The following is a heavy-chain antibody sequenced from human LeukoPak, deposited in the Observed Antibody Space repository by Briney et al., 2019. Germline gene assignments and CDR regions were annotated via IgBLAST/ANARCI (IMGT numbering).Heavy chain of an antibody. J-gene: IGHJ4*02. Sequence: ASVKVSCKASGYTFTSYGISWVRQAPGQGLEWMGWISAYNGNTNYTQKLQGRVTMTTDTSTSTAYMELRSLRSDDTAVYYCATTLGGAGVFDYWGQGTLVTVSS. CDR1: GYTFTSYG. CDR2: ISAYNGNT. CDR3: ATTLGGAGVFDY. D-gene: IGHD6-19*01. V-gene: IGHV1-18*01.